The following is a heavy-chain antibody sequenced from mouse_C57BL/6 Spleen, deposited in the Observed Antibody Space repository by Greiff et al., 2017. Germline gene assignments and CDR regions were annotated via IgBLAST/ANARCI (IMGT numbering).Heavy chain of an antibody. Sequence: VQLQESGAELVKPGASVKISCKASGYAFSSYWMNWVKQRPGKGLEWIGQIYPGDGDTNYNGKFKGKATLTADKSSSTAYMQLSSLTSEDSAVYFCARGEDWAVFDYWGQGTTLTVSS. CDR1: GYAFSSYW. CDR3: ARGEDWAVFDY. D-gene: IGHD4-1*01. V-gene: IGHV1-80*01. J-gene: IGHJ2*01. CDR2: IYPGDGDT.